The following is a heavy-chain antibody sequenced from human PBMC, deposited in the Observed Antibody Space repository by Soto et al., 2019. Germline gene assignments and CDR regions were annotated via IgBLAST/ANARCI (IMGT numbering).Heavy chain of an antibody. CDR2: ISWNSGSI. CDR1: GFTFDDYA. J-gene: IGHJ4*02. V-gene: IGHV3-9*01. D-gene: IGHD3-10*01. CDR3: AKALREGALLWFGELSSGFDY. Sequence: SLRLSCAASGFTFDDYAMHWVRQAPGKGLEWVSGISWNSGSIGYADSVKGRFTISRDNAKNSLYPQMNSLRAEDTALYYCAKALREGALLWFGELSSGFDYWGQGTLVTVSS.